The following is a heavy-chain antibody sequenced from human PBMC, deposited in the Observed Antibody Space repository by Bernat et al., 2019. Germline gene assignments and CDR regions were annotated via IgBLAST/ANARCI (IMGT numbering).Heavy chain of an antibody. Sequence: LQLQESGPGLVNPSETLSLTCAVSGGSISSTTYYWGWIRQPPGKGLEWIGIIYYSGSSYYNPSLKSRVTIAVDTSKNQFSLKVSSVTAEDTAVDYCATLYFYGSGTYSNFDYWGQGTLVTVSS. CDR3: ATLYFYGSGTYSNFDY. CDR2: IYYSGSS. D-gene: IGHD3-10*01. J-gene: IGHJ4*02. V-gene: IGHV4-39*01. CDR1: GGSISSTTYY.